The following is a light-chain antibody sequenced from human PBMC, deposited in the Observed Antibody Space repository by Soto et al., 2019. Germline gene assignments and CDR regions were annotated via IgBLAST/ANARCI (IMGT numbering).Light chain of an antibody. CDR1: SSDVGGHNY. Sequence: QSAPTQPASVSGSPGQSITISCTGTSSDVGGHNYVSWYQHYPGKAPKLMIYEVSYRPSGVSNRFSGSKSGNTASLTISGLQAEDEADYYCSSYTSTNTKVVFGGGTKLTVL. CDR3: SSYTSTNTKVV. CDR2: EVS. V-gene: IGLV2-14*01. J-gene: IGLJ2*01.